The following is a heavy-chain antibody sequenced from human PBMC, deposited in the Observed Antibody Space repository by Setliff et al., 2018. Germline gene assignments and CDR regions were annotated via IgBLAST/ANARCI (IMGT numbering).Heavy chain of an antibody. D-gene: IGHD3-3*01. Sequence: ASVKVSCRAPGYTFSSYGTSWVRQAPGQGLEWMGWISAYNGNTNYAQKFRGRVTMTTDTSTSTAYMELRSLTSDDTAVYYCARFWSGYPLVYWGQGTLVTVSS. CDR3: ARFWSGYPLVY. CDR1: GYTFSSYG. J-gene: IGHJ4*02. CDR2: ISAYNGNT. V-gene: IGHV1-18*01.